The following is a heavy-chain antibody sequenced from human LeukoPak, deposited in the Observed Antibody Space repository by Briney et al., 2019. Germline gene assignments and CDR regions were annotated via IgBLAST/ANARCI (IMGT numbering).Heavy chain of an antibody. J-gene: IGHJ5*02. V-gene: IGHV1-69*05. CDR3: ARRVGQLGARFDP. Sequence: ASVKVSCKASGGTFSSYASSWVRQAPGQGLEWMGGIIPIFGTANYAQKFQGRVTIATDESTSTAYMELSSLRSEDTAVYYCARRVGQLGARFDPWGQGTLVTVSS. CDR1: GGTFSSYA. D-gene: IGHD6-6*01. CDR2: IIPIFGTA.